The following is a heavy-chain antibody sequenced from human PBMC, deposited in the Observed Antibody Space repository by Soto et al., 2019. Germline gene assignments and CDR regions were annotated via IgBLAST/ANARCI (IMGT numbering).Heavy chain of an antibody. CDR1: GFTFSSYA. J-gene: IGHJ3*02. CDR3: AKGPDEILTGYFPGAFDI. V-gene: IGHV3-23*01. CDR2: ISGSGGST. Sequence: GGSLRLSCAASGFTFSSYAMSWVRQAPGKGLEWVSAISGSGGSTYYADSVKGRFTISRDNSKNTLYLQMNSLRAEDTAVYYCAKGPDEILTGYFPGAFDIWGQGTMVTVSS. D-gene: IGHD3-9*01.